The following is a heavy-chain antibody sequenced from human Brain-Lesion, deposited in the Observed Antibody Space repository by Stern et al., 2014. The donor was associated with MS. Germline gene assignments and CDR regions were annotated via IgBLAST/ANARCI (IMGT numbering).Heavy chain of an antibody. CDR1: GFTFRSSS. CDR2: ITRSSDYI. J-gene: IGHJ4*02. D-gene: IGHD2-21*01. CDR3: ASGPYSFDY. Sequence: EVQLVESGGGLVKPGGSLRLSCVGSGFTFRSSSMNWVRQAPGKGLEWVSSITRSSDYIYYAGSVRGRFTISRDNARNSLYLQMNNLRTDDTAVYYCASGPYSFDYWGQGTLVTVSS. V-gene: IGHV3-21*01.